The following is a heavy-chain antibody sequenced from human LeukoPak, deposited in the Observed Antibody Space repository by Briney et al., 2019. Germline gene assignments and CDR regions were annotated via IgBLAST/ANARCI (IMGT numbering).Heavy chain of an antibody. V-gene: IGHV3-21*01. CDR2: ISSSSYI. CDR3: ARDPPPNRDY. Sequence: GGSLRLSRAASGLTFSSYSMNWVRQAPGKGLEWVSSISSSSYIYYADSVKGRFTISRDNAKNSLYLQMNSLRAEDTAVYYCARDPPPNRDYWGQGTLVTVSS. CDR1: GLTFSSYS. J-gene: IGHJ4*02.